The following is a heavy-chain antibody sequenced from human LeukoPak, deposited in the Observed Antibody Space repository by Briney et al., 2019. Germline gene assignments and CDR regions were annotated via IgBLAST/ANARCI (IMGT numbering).Heavy chain of an antibody. V-gene: IGHV4-59*01. Sequence: ASETLSLTCTVAGGSISSYYWSWIRQPPGKGLEWIGYIYYSGSTNYNPSLKSRITISVDTSKNQFSLKLSSVTAADTAVYYCARHGYSSGSLAWFDPWGQGTQVTVSS. CDR2: IYYSGST. J-gene: IGHJ5*02. CDR3: ARHGYSSGSLAWFDP. CDR1: GGSISSYY. D-gene: IGHD6-19*01.